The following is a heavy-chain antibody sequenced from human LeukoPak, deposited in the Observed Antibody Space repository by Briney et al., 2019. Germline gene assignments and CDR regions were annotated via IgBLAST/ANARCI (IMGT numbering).Heavy chain of an antibody. D-gene: IGHD2-8*01. J-gene: IGHJ4*02. CDR1: RYTFTSYD. V-gene: IGHV1-8*01. Sequence: ASVKVSCKASRYTFTSYDINWVREAAGQGLEWMGWMNPNTGRTGFAQKFQGRLTMTRDTSISTAYMELSSLRSEDTAVYYCARLSQTPDNHSNGGYYYLGYWGQGSPVTVSS. CDR2: MNPNTGRT. CDR3: ARLSQTPDNHSNGGYYYLGY.